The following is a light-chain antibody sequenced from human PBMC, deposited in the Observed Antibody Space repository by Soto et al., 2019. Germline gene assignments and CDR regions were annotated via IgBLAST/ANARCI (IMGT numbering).Light chain of an antibody. CDR3: SSYTGSATLVV. CDR2: EVS. V-gene: IGLV2-14*01. Sequence: QSVLTQPASVSGSPGQSITISCSGTNNDSGGYNFVSWYRQHPGEAPKLIISEVSDRPSGVSTRFSGAKSGNTASLTISGLQTEDEADYYCSSYTGSATLVVFGGGTKVTVL. J-gene: IGLJ2*01. CDR1: NNDSGGYNF.